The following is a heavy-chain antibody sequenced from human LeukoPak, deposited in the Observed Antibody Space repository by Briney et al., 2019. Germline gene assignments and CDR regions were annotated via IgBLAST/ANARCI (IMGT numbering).Heavy chain of an antibody. CDR3: ARSGYCSGGSCQRGFDP. CDR2: IDPSDSYT. J-gene: IGHJ5*02. Sequence: GESLKISCKGSGYSFTSYWISWVRQVPGKGLEWMGRIDPSDSYTNYSPSFQGHVTISADKSISTAYLQWSSLKASDTAMYYCARSGYCSGGSCQRGFDPWGQGTLVTVSS. V-gene: IGHV5-10-1*01. D-gene: IGHD2-15*01. CDR1: GYSFTSYW.